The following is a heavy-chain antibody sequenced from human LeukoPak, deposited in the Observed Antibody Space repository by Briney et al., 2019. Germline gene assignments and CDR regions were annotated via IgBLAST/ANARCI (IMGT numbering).Heavy chain of an antibody. CDR3: ARVRDILTGSFDY. V-gene: IGHV3-74*01. J-gene: IGHJ4*02. CDR2: VNRDGSST. Sequence: GGCLRLSCAASGFTFSDYWMHWVRQAPGKGLVWVSRVNRDGSSTSYADSVKGRFTISRDNAKNTLSLQMNSLRAEDTAVYYCARVRDILTGSFDYWGQGTLVTVSA. D-gene: IGHD3-9*01. CDR1: GFTFSDYW.